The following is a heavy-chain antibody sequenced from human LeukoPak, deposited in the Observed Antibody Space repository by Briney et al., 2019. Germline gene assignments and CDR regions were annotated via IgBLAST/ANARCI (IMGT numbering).Heavy chain of an antibody. CDR3: ANGLRFLEWLDY. Sequence: ASVKVSCKASGYTFTSYGIIWVRQAPGQGLEWMGWISAYNGDTNYAQKVQGRVTMTTDKSTSTAYMELRSLRSDDTAVYYCANGLRFLEWLDYWGQGTLVTVSS. CDR1: GYTFTSYG. V-gene: IGHV1-18*01. D-gene: IGHD3-3*01. CDR2: ISAYNGDT. J-gene: IGHJ4*02.